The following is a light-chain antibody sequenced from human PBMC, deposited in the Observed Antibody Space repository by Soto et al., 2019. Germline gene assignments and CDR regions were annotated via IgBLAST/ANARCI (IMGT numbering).Light chain of an antibody. CDR3: QQYSSYWT. V-gene: IGKV1-5*01. CDR1: QSISRW. Sequence: DIQITQSPSTLSASVADRVTITCRASQSISRWVAWYQQKPENAPKLLTHDATSLESRVPSRFSGSGSGTESTLTISSRQPDDFATYYCQQYSSYWTFAQGTKVDIK. CDR2: DAT. J-gene: IGKJ1*01.